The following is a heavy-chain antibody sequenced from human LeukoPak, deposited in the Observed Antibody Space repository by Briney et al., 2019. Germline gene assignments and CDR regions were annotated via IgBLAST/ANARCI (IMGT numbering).Heavy chain of an antibody. J-gene: IGHJ4*02. Sequence: GGSLRLSCAASGFTFSSYGMHWVRQAPGKGLEWVAFLRYDGTNKYYADSVKGRFTISRDNSKNTLYVQMNSLRAEDTAVYYCARGEASGVRGVRQWNPARHPTAFDYWGQGTLVTVSS. D-gene: IGHD3-10*01. CDR3: ARGEASGVRGVRQWNPARHPTAFDY. V-gene: IGHV3-30*02. CDR2: LRYDGTNK. CDR1: GFTFSSYG.